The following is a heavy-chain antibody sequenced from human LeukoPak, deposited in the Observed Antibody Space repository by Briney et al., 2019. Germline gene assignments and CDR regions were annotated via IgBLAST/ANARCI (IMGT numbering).Heavy chain of an antibody. CDR3: ARGLNDFWSGSFRFDP. D-gene: IGHD3-3*01. V-gene: IGHV4-4*07. J-gene: IGHJ5*02. Sequence: KPSETLSLTCTVSGGSISSYYWSWIRQPAGKGREWIGRIYTSGSTNYNPSLKSRVTMSVDTSRNQFSLKLSSVTAADTAVYYCARGLNDFWSGSFRFDPWGQGTLVTVSS. CDR2: IYTSGST. CDR1: GGSISSYY.